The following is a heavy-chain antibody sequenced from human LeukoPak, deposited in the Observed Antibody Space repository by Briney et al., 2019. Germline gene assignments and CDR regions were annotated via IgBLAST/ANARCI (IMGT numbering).Heavy chain of an antibody. V-gene: IGHV4-34*01. J-gene: IGHJ6*03. CDR2: INHSGST. Sequence: PSETLSLTCAVYGGSFSGYYWSWIRQPPGKGLEWIGEINHSGSTNYNPSLKSRVTISVDTSKNQFSLKLSSVTAADTAVYYCARQVALYCSSTSCYYHYYYYMDVWGKGTTVTISS. CDR1: GGSFSGYY. CDR3: ARQVALYCSSTSCYYHYYYYMDV. D-gene: IGHD2-2*01.